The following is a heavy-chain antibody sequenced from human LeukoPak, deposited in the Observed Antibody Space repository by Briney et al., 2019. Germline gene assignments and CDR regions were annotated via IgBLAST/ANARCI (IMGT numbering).Heavy chain of an antibody. CDR2: INAGNGNT. Sequence: GASVKVSCKASGYTFTSYAMHWVRQAPGQRLEWMGWINAGNGNTKYSQKFQGRVTITRDTSASTAYMELSSLRSEDTAVYYCARDVYSSGWYEGVGYFQHWGQGTLVTVSS. V-gene: IGHV1-3*01. J-gene: IGHJ1*01. D-gene: IGHD6-19*01. CDR3: ARDVYSSGWYEGVGYFQH. CDR1: GYTFTSYA.